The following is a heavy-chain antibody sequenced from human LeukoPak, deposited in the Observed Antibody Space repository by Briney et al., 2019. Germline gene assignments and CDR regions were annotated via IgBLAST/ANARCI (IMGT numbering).Heavy chain of an antibody. V-gene: IGHV1-2*02. CDR1: RYTLTDSS. Sequence: GASVKVSCKASRYTLTDSSMHWVRQAPGQGLEWMGWINPNSGGTNYAQKFQGRVTMTRDTSISTAYMELSRLRSDDTAVYYCERDPYYYDSSDYPDAFDIWGQGTMVTVSS. CDR2: INPNSGGT. D-gene: IGHD3-22*01. CDR3: ERDPYYYDSSDYPDAFDI. J-gene: IGHJ3*02.